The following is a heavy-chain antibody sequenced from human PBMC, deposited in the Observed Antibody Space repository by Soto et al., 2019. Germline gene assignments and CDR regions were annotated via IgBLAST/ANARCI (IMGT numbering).Heavy chain of an antibody. Sequence: GASVKVSCKASGFTFINYYMHWVRQAPGQGLEWMGVINPSGDSTNYAQKFQGRVTMTRDTSTSTVYMDLSSLRSEDTAVYYCAREGVTYYHDSSGSDAFDYWG. D-gene: IGHD3-22*01. CDR2: INPSGDST. J-gene: IGHJ4*01. CDR3: AREGVTYYHDSSGSDAFDY. V-gene: IGHV1-46*01. CDR1: GFTFINYY.